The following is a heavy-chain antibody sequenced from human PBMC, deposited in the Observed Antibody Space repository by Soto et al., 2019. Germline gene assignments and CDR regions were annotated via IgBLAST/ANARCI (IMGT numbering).Heavy chain of an antibody. CDR3: ARVGPYCGGDCYSPPP. CDR1: GYSIRNGYY. CDR2: IYHSGST. Sequence: PSETLSLTCTVSGYSIRNGYYWGWIRQPPGKGLEWIGTIYHSGSTYYNPSLKSRVTIAVDASENHFTLKLSSVTAADTVVYYCARVGPYCGGDCYSPPPWGQGTLVTVSS. J-gene: IGHJ5*02. V-gene: IGHV4-38-2*02. D-gene: IGHD2-21*02.